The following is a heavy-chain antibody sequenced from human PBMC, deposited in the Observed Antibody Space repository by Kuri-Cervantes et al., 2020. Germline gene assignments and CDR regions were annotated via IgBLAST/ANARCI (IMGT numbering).Heavy chain of an antibody. CDR1: GYTFTSYD. CDR2: INPSGGST. V-gene: IGHV1-46*01. Sequence: ASVKVSCKASGYTFTSYDINWVRQATGQGLEWMGIINPSGGSTSYAQKFQGRVTMTRDTSTSTVYMELSSLRSEDTAVYYCVRSQGSVTIFGVVIIGNWFDPWGQGTRVTVSS. J-gene: IGHJ5*02. CDR3: VRSQGSVTIFGVVIIGNWFDP. D-gene: IGHD3-3*01.